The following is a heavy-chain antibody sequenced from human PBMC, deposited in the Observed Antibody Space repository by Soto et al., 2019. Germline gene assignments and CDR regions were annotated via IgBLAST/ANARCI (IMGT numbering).Heavy chain of an antibody. D-gene: IGHD6-13*01. CDR1: GYTFTSYG. CDR2: ISAYNGNT. Sequence: ASVKVSCKASGYTFTSYGISWVRQAPGQGLEWMGWISAYNGNTNYAQKLQGRVTMTTDTSTSTAYMELRSLRSDDTAVYYCARHHGYSSSWSDNWFDPWGQGTLVTVSS. V-gene: IGHV1-18*01. CDR3: ARHHGYSSSWSDNWFDP. J-gene: IGHJ5*02.